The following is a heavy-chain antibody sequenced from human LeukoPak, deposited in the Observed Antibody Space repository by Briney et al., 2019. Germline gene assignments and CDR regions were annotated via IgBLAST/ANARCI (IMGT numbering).Heavy chain of an antibody. D-gene: IGHD3-22*01. V-gene: IGHV1-69*04. J-gene: IGHJ6*02. CDR1: GGTFSSYA. CDR2: IIPILGIA. Sequence: GASVKVSCKASGGTFSSYAISWVRQAPGQGLEWMGRIIPILGIANYAQKFQGRVTITADKSTSTAYMELSSLRSEDTAVYYCASGSMIVAAPLANNYYYYGMDVWGQGTTVTVSS. CDR3: ASGSMIVAAPLANNYYYYGMDV.